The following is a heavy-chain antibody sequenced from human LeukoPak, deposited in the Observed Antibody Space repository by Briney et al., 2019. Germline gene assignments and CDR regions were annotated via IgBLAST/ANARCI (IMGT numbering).Heavy chain of an antibody. V-gene: IGHV3-7*01. Sequence: GGSLRLSCAASGFTFSSYWVSWVRQAPGKGLEWVANIKQDGSEKYYVDSVKGRFTISRDNAKNSLYLQMNSLRAEDTAVYYCARAQKLDVWGQGTTVTVSS. CDR1: GFTFSSYW. CDR2: IKQDGSEK. J-gene: IGHJ6*02. CDR3: ARAQKLDV.